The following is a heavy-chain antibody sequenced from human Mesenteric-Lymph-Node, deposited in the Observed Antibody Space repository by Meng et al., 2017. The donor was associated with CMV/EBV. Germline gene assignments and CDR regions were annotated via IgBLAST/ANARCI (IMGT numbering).Heavy chain of an antibody. J-gene: IGHJ4*02. V-gene: IGHV3-30*02. CDR3: AKDAFTGIDF. D-gene: IGHD1-14*01. CDR2: IQFDGSDK. Sequence: GESLKISCAVSGLTVSSNYMSWVRQAPGKGLEWVAFIQFDGSDKYYADSMKGRFTVSRDNSKNTLYLQMNSLSSEDTAVYFCAKDAFTGIDFWGQGTLVTVSS. CDR1: GLTVSSNY.